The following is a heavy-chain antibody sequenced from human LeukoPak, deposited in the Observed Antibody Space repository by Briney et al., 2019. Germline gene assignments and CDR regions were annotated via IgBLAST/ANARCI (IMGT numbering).Heavy chain of an antibody. J-gene: IGHJ5*02. CDR3: AREIVVVPAAKNWFDP. Sequence: ASVNVSSTASGYTFTSYGISWVRQAPGQGLEWMGWISAYNGNTNYAQKLQGRVTITTDTSTNTAYMELRSLRSDDTAVYYCAREIVVVPAAKNWFDPWGQGTLVTVSS. D-gene: IGHD2-2*01. CDR1: GYTFTSYG. CDR2: ISAYNGNT. V-gene: IGHV1-18*01.